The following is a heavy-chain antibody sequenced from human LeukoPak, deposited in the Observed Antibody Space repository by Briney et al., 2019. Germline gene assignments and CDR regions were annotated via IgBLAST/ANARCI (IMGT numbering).Heavy chain of an antibody. CDR3: AHRRSLSVAGLYNWFDP. CDR2: IYWDDDK. Sequence: ESGPTLVNPTQTLTLTCTFSGFSLSTSGVGVGWIRQPPGKALEWLALIYWDDDKRYSPSLKSRLTITKDTSKNQVVLTMTNMDPVDTATYYCAHRRSLSVAGLYNWFDPWGQGTLVTVSS. V-gene: IGHV2-5*02. J-gene: IGHJ5*02. D-gene: IGHD6-19*01. CDR1: GFSLSTSGVG.